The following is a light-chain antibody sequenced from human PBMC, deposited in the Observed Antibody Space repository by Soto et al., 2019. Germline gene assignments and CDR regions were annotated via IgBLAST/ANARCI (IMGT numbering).Light chain of an antibody. V-gene: IGKV4-1*01. CDR3: QYYFGSLALS. CDR1: QSVLNRSNNKNY. CDR2: WAS. J-gene: IGKJ4*01. Sequence: DIVMTLSPASLAVSLGERATINCKSSQSVLNRSNNKNYVAWFQQKPVQTPKLLIYWASTRESGVPDRFSGIGYGTDFTLTFSGLQAEDVAVYYCQYYFGSLALSFGGGTKVDIK.